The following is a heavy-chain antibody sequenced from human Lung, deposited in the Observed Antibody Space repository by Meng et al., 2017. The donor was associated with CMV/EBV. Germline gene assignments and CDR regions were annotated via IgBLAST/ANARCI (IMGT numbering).Heavy chain of an antibody. Sequence: SCAASGFTFSSYSMNWVRQAPGKELEWVSSISSSSSYIYYADSVKGRFTISRDNAKNSQYLQMNSLSAEDTAVYYCARGCSSTSCYSDAFDIWGQGXMVTVSS. V-gene: IGHV3-21*01. CDR1: GFTFSSYS. D-gene: IGHD2-2*01. J-gene: IGHJ3*02. CDR3: ARGCSSTSCYSDAFDI. CDR2: ISSSSSYI.